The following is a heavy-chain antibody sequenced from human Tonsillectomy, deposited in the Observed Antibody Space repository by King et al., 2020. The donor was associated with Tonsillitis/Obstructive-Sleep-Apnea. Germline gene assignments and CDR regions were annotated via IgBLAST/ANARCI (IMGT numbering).Heavy chain of an antibody. Sequence: VQLVESGGGLVQPGGSLRLSCVASGFTLNHYWMTWVRQAPGKGLEWVANIKEDGSEKNYVDSVKGRFTVSRDNARNSLYLQMNSLRAEDTAVYYCARDLSVVVAAIWYDVHDIWGQGPMVTDSP. CDR3: ARDLSVVVAAIWYDVHDI. D-gene: IGHD2-21*02. CDR1: GFTLNHYW. V-gene: IGHV3-7*01. J-gene: IGHJ3*02. CDR2: IKEDGSEK.